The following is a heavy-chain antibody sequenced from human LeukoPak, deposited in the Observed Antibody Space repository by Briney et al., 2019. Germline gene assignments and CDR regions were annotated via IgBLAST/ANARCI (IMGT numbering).Heavy chain of an antibody. J-gene: IGHJ6*04. CDR2: IDWDDDK. V-gene: IGHV2-70*01. CDR3: ARILFLDYYYGMDV. Sequence: SGPALVKPTQTLTLTCTFSGFPLSTSGMCVSWIRQPPGKALEWLALIDWDDDKYYSTSLKTRLTISKDTSKNQVVLTMTNMDPVDTATYYCARILFLDYYYGMDVWGKGTTVTASS. D-gene: IGHD2-21*01. CDR1: GFPLSTSGMC.